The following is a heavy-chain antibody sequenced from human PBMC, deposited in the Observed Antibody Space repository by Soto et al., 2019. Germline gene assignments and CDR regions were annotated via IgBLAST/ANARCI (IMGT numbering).Heavy chain of an antibody. V-gene: IGHV3-23*01. Sequence: EVQLLESGGGLVQPGGSLRLSCAAAGFTVSTYAMSWVRQAPGKGLEWVSGMSGSGGSTYYADSVKGRFTISRDNSKNRLYLQMNSLRAEDTAVYYCMNLYSYGSGSYYKWGQGTLVTVSS. D-gene: IGHD3-10*01. CDR2: MSGSGGST. CDR3: MNLYSYGSGSYYK. J-gene: IGHJ4*02. CDR1: GFTVSTYA.